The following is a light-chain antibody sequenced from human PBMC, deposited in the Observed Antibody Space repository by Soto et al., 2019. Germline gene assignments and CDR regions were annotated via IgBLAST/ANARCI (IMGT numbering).Light chain of an antibody. Sequence: QSVLTQPPSASGTPGQTVTISCSGRNSNIGSNYVYWYQQLPGTAPRLLMYRADQRPSGVPDRFSGSKSCTSASLAISGLRSEDEADYYCAAWDDTLSGLVFGGGTKLTVL. CDR1: NSNIGSNY. CDR2: RAD. V-gene: IGLV1-47*01. J-gene: IGLJ2*01. CDR3: AAWDDTLSGLV.